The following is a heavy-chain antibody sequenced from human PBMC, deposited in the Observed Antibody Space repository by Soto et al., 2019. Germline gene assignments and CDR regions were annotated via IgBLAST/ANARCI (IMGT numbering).Heavy chain of an antibody. CDR3: ANDVVPAAGKGRFDY. CDR2: ISYDGRKK. D-gene: IGHD6-13*01. V-gene: IGHV3-30*18. Sequence: QVQLVESGGGVVQPGRSLRLACAASGFTFSNYGMHWVRQAPGKGLEWVAVISYDGRKKYYADSVKGRITIFRDNSKNTLSLQMNSLRPEDAAVYYCANDVVPAAGKGRFDYWGQGTMVTVSS. CDR1: GFTFSNYG. J-gene: IGHJ4*02.